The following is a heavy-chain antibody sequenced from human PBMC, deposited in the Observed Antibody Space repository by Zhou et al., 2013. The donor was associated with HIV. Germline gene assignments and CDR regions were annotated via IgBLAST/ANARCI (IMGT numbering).Heavy chain of an antibody. CDR2: FDPEDGET. V-gene: IGHV1-24*01. J-gene: IGHJ3*01. Sequence: QLQLVQSGTEVKKPGASVKVSCKVSGYTLRDLSIHWVRQAPGRGLEWVGRFDPEDGETVYAQKFQGRLTVTEDKSTDTAYMQLSRLRSEDTAMYFCARGERIFGAWGQGTMVTVS. CDR1: GYTLRDLS. CDR3: ARGERIFGA. D-gene: IGHD3-3*01.